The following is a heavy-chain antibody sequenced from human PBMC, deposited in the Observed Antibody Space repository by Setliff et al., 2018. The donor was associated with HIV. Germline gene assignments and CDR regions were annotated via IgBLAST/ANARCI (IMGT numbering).Heavy chain of an antibody. D-gene: IGHD2-8*02. CDR1: GFTFSSYG. CDR3: AKDRNWDPPYWFDY. CDR2: INGGGTT. V-gene: IGHV3-NL1*01. J-gene: IGHJ4*02. Sequence: GGSLRLSCAASGFTFSSYGMHWVRQAPGKGLEWVSAINGGGTTYYADSVKGRFTISRDNSKNMVYLQMNSLRDEDTAVYYCAKDRNWDPPYWFDYWGQGTLVTVSS.